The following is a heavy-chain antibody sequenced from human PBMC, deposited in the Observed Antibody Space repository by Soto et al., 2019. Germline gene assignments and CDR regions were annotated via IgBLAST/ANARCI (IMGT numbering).Heavy chain of an antibody. V-gene: IGHV1-18*04. Sequence: ASVKVSCKASGYTSADFGISWMRQAPGQGLEWMGWVSGNNGASNPAPKVQGRITMTLDTSTGVSYMALRSLRSDDTAIYYCVRDQKYFRVNGNWFDSWGQGTLVTVSS. CDR1: GYTSADFG. CDR3: VRDQKYFRVNGNWFDS. D-gene: IGHD2-2*01. CDR2: VSGNNGAS. J-gene: IGHJ5*01.